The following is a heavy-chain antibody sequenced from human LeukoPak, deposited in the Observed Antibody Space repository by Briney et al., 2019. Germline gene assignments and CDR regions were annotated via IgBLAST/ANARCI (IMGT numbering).Heavy chain of an antibody. Sequence: GGSLRLSCAASGSTSDDSAMHWVRHVPGKGLEWVSGISWNSGSIDYADSVKGRFTISRDNAKSSLYLQMNNLRPDDTAFYYCAKAPPYYADSSGYFQHWGQGTLVTVSS. CDR1: GSTSDDSA. D-gene: IGHD3-22*01. CDR3: AKAPPYYADSSGYFQH. J-gene: IGHJ1*01. V-gene: IGHV3-9*02. CDR2: ISWNSGSI.